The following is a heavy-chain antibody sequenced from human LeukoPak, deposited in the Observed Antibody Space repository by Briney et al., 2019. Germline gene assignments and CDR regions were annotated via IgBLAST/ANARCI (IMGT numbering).Heavy chain of an antibody. CDR1: GYRFNAYD. Sequence: ASVKVSCKTSGYRFNAYDILWVRQAPGHALDYVGWISTYTGRANYAQKFQGRVSMITDTSTSTAYLELTNLTSSDTGLYYCARADGTNSGTNAFDVWGLGTMVTVAS. CDR2: ISTYTGRA. J-gene: IGHJ3*01. CDR3: ARADGTNSGTNAFDV. V-gene: IGHV1-18*01. D-gene: IGHD4-23*01.